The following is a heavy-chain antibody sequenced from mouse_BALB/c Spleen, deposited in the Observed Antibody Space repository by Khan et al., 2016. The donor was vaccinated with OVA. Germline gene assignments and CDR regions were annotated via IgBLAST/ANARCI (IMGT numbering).Heavy chain of an antibody. V-gene: IGHV1S132*01. CDR2: IFPGTGTT. Sequence: QVQLQQSGAELVKPGASVKLSCKTSGYTFTSYWIQWVKQRPGQGLGWIGQIFPGTGTTYYNENFKGKATLTVDTSSSTAYMQVSSLTSVDSAVSFCARGYFGNDEFVYWGQGPLVTVSP. J-gene: IGHJ3*01. CDR3: ARGYFGNDEFVY. D-gene: IGHD2-2*01. CDR1: GYTFTSYW.